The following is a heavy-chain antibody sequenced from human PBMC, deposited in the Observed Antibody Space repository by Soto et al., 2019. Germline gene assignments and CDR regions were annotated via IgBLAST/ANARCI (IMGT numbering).Heavy chain of an antibody. V-gene: IGHV5-10-1*01. CDR1: GYSLAGYW. CDR2: IDPSDSQT. CDR3: ARQIYDSDTCSNFQYYFDS. Sequence: GESLKISCKRSGYSLAGYWITWVRQKPGKGLGWMGRIDPSDSQTYYSPSFRGHVTISVTKSITTVFLQWSSLRASDTAMYYCARQIYDSDTCSNFQYYFDSWGQGTPVTVSS. J-gene: IGHJ4*02. D-gene: IGHD3-22*01.